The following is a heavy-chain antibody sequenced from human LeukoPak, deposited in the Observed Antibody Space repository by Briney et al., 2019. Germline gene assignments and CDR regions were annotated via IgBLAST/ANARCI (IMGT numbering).Heavy chain of an antibody. CDR2: IYPGDSDT. J-gene: IGHJ5*02. CDR3: ARARSPMVRGTFDP. CDR1: GYRFTSYW. D-gene: IGHD3-10*01. Sequence: GESLKISCKGSGYRFTSYWIGWVRQMPGKGLEWMGIIYPGDSDTRYSPSFRGQVTISADKSISTAYLQWSSLKASDTAMYYCARARSPMVRGTFDPWGQGTLVTVSS. V-gene: IGHV5-51*01.